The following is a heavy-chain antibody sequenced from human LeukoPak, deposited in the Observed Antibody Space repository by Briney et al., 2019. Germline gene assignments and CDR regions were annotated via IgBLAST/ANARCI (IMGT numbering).Heavy chain of an antibody. J-gene: IGHJ4*02. CDR2: IYYSGST. V-gene: IGHV4-39*07. D-gene: IGHD3-22*01. CDR3: AREGDSSGYSFDY. Sequence: SETLSLTCTVSGGSISSSSYYWGWIRQPPGKGLEWIGSIYYSGSTYYNPSLKSRVTISVDTSKNQFSLKLSSVTAADTAVYYCAREGDSSGYSFDYWGQGTLVTVSS. CDR1: GGSISSSSYY.